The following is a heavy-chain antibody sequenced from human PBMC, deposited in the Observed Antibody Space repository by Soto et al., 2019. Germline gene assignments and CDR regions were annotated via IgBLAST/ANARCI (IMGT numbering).Heavy chain of an antibody. CDR2: IYWDDDK. V-gene: IGHV2-5*02. J-gene: IGHJ4*02. CDR1: GFSLSTSGVG. D-gene: IGHD1-20*01. Sequence: QITLKESGPTLVKPTQTLTLTCTFSGFSLSTSGVGVGWIRRPPEKALEWLGIIYWDDDKRYSPSLKSRLTITKDTSKNQVVLTMTNVDPVDTGTYYCAHRGITFDYWGQGTLVTVSS. CDR3: AHRGITFDY.